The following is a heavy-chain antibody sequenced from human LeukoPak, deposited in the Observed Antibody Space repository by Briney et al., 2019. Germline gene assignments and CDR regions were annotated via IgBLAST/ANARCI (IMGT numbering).Heavy chain of an antibody. CDR2: VDPEDGET. CDR1: GYTFTDYY. V-gene: IGHV1-69-2*01. Sequence: ASVKVSCKASGYTFTDYYMHWVQQALGKGLEWMGRVDPEDGETIYAEKFQGRVTITADTSTDTAYMELSSLRSEDTAVYYCATGSDSSGWYDDYWGQGTLVTVSS. J-gene: IGHJ4*02. D-gene: IGHD6-19*01. CDR3: ATGSDSSGWYDDY.